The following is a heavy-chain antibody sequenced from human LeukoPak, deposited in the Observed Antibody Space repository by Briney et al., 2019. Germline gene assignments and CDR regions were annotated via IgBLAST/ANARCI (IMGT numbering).Heavy chain of an antibody. D-gene: IGHD2-21*01. CDR2: ISSSSSNI. Sequence: GGSLRLSCAASGFTFNSLNMNWVRQAPGKGLEGISYISSSSSNIYYADSVKGRFTIPRDNAKNSLSLQMNSLRAEDTAVYYCARDPSPAHSIVVVIGSLYGFDIWGQGTMVTVSS. CDR3: ARDPSPAHSIVVVIGSLYGFDI. J-gene: IGHJ3*02. CDR1: GFTFNSLN. V-gene: IGHV3-48*01.